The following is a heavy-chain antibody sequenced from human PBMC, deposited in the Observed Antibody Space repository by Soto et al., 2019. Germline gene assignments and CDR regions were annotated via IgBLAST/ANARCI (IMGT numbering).Heavy chain of an antibody. CDR1: GFTFSSYA. CDR3: ASHGYGSGWWKFDP. V-gene: IGHV3-23*01. J-gene: IGHJ5*02. D-gene: IGHD6-19*01. Sequence: EVQLLESGGGLVQPGGSLRLSCAASGFTFSSYAMSWVRQAPGKGLEWVSAISGSGGSTYYADSVKGRFTISRDNSKNTLYLQMTCLRAEDTAVYYCASHGYGSGWWKFDPWGQGTLVTVSS. CDR2: ISGSGGST.